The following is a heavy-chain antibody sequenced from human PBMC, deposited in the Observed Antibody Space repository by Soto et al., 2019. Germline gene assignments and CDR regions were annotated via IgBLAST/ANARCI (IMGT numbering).Heavy chain of an antibody. J-gene: IGHJ4*02. D-gene: IGHD4-17*01. CDR2: VNHSGST. CDR3: ARGHPTLRWFLPLYYFDY. CDR1: GGSFSGYY. Sequence: QVQLQQWGAGLLKPSETLSLTCAVYGGSFSGYYWSWIRQPPGKGLEWIGEVNHSGSTNYNPSLKSRVTISVDTSQNQFSLKLSSVTAADTAVYYCARGHPTLRWFLPLYYFDYWGQGTLVTVSS. V-gene: IGHV4-34*01.